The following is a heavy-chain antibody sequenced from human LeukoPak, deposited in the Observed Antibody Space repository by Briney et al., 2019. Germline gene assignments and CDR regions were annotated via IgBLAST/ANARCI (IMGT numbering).Heavy chain of an antibody. J-gene: IGHJ4*02. CDR2: VNLQGST. V-gene: IGHV4-4*02. CDR3: AREGGPYRPLDY. CDR1: DGSFTSTNY. Sequence: SGTLSLTCGVSDGSFTSTNYWTWVRQPPGKGLEWIGEVNLQGSTNYNPSLMGRVAISVDMSENHISLQLTSVTAADTAVYYCAREGGPYRPLDYSGQGTLVTVSS.